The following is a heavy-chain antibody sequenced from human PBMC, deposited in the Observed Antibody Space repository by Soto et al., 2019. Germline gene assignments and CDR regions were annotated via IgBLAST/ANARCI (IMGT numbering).Heavy chain of an antibody. V-gene: IGHV4-4*02. Sequence: QVQLQESGPGLVKPSGTLSLTCAVSGDSISNSRWWTWVRQPPGKGLEWIGDIFHSGDTNYNPSLKSRVFISVDKSQNQFSLKVSSVTAADTAVYYCAYSTGWYRHGVWGQGTLVTVSS. CDR1: GDSISNSRW. D-gene: IGHD6-19*01. CDR2: IFHSGDT. J-gene: IGHJ3*01. CDR3: AYSTGWYRHGV.